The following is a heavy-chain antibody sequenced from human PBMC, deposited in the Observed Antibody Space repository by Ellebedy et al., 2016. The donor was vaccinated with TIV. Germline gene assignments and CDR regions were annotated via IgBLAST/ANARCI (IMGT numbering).Heavy chain of an antibody. Sequence: PGGSLRLSCAAFEFYFGDDWMSWVRQAPGKGLEWVANINQDGSESHYVDSVKGRITISRDNAKNSMYLKMNSLRVEDTALYYCATDPMDVWGKGTTITVSS. J-gene: IGHJ6*03. CDR3: ATDPMDV. CDR2: INQDGSES. V-gene: IGHV3-7*01. CDR1: EFYFGDDW.